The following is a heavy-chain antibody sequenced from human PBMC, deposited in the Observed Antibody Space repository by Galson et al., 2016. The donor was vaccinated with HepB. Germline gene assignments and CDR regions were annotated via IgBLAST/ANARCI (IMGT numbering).Heavy chain of an antibody. CDR1: GFSLSSSGMC. CDR3: ARISHFYCSGGGCYPRPFDY. CDR2: IDWDDDK. D-gene: IGHD2-15*01. J-gene: IGHJ4*02. Sequence: PALVKPTQTLTLTCTFSGFSLSSSGMCVSWIRQPPGKALEWLALIDWDDDKYYSTSLKTRLTISKDTSKDQVVLTVTNMDPVDTATYYCARISHFYCSGGGCYPRPFDYWGQGTLVTVSS. V-gene: IGHV2-70*01.